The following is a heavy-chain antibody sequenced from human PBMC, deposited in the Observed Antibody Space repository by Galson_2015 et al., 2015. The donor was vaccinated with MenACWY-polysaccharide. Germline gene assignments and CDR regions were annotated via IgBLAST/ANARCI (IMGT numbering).Heavy chain of an antibody. J-gene: IGHJ4*02. Sequence: CAASGFNFNNHGMHWVRQAPGKGLAWVALIWYDGSKEYYAGSVKGRFTISKDNSKNTVYLQMNSLRAEDTAVYYCARALRGITVDDWGQGTLVAVSS. CDR3: ARALRGITVDD. V-gene: IGHV3-33*01. CDR1: GFNFNNHG. CDR2: IWYDGSKE. D-gene: IGHD3-10*01.